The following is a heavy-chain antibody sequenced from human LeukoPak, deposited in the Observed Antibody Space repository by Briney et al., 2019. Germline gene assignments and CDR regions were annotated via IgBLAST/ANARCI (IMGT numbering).Heavy chain of an antibody. CDR3: ARSLPTMDV. J-gene: IGHJ6*02. CDR2: IYHNGNT. Sequence: SETLSLTCTVSGGSISSGGYYWSWIRQPPGKGLEWIGYIYHNGNTDYNPSLKSRVTMSVDKSKDQFSLKLTSVTAADSAVYYCARSLPTMDVWGQGTTVIVSS. CDR1: GGSISSGGYY. V-gene: IGHV4-30-2*01.